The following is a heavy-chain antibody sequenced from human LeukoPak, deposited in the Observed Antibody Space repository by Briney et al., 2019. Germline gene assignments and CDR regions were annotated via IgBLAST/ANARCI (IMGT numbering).Heavy chain of an antibody. Sequence: ASVKVSCKASGYIFTSYPINWVRQAAGKRLEWMGWINTGNGNTKYSQRFEGRVTVTTDTSAAAAYMELSSLRSEDTAVYYCARDRAMADYWGQGTLVTVSS. D-gene: IGHD5-18*01. CDR3: ARDRAMADY. CDR2: INTGNGNT. V-gene: IGHV1-3*04. J-gene: IGHJ4*02. CDR1: GYIFTSYP.